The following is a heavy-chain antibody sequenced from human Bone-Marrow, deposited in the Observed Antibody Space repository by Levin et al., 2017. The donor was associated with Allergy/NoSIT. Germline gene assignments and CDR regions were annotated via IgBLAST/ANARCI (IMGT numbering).Heavy chain of an antibody. D-gene: IGHD3-3*01. CDR1: GGSISSGGYY. CDR3: ARAAPDDFWSGPTTYYFDY. J-gene: IGHJ4*02. V-gene: IGHV4-31*03. CDR2: IYYSGST. Sequence: PSETLSLTCTVSGGSISSGGYYWSWIRQHPGKGLEWIGYIYYSGSTYYNPSLKSRVTISVDTSKNQFSLKLSSVTAADTAVYYCARAAPDDFWSGPTTYYFDYWGQGTLVTVSS.